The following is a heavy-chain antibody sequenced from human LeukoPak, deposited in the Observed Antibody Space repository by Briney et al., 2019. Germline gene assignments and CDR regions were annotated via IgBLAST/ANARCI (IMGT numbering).Heavy chain of an antibody. Sequence: PGGSLRLSCEASGFTFSIYGMHWVRQAPGRGLEWVAVISYEGSNKYYVDSVKGRFTTSRDNSKNTMFLQMNSLRPEDTAVYYCAKEFDRYSGFERYFDLWGRGTLVTVSS. CDR3: AKEFDRYSGFERYFDL. D-gene: IGHD5-12*01. V-gene: IGHV3-30*18. J-gene: IGHJ2*01. CDR1: GFTFSIYG. CDR2: ISYEGSNK.